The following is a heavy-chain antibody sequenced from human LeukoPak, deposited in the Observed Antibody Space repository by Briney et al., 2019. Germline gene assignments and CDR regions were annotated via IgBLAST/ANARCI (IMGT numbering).Heavy chain of an antibody. CDR1: GYTFTGYY. J-gene: IGHJ4*02. CDR3: ARDLGDGYNYDGDY. CDR2: INPNSGGT. D-gene: IGHD5-24*01. Sequence: ASVKVSCKASGYTFTGYYMHWVRQAPGQGLEWMGWINPNSGGTNYARKFQGRVTMTRDTSISTAHMELSRLRSDDTAVYYCARDLGDGYNYDGDYWGQGTLVTVSS. V-gene: IGHV1-2*02.